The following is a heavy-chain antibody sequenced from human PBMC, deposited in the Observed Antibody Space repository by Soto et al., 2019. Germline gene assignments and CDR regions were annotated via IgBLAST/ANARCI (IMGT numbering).Heavy chain of an antibody. CDR3: ARGWGYDSNDYYYAY. CDR2: IIPIFGTA. Sequence: QVQLVQSGAEVRKPGSSVKVSCKASGGTFSRHAISWVRQAPGQGLEWMGGIIPIFGTANHAQKFQGRVTIISDESTSTVYMELSRLRSEYTAMYYCARGWGYDSNDYYYAYWGQGTLVRVSS. D-gene: IGHD3-22*01. J-gene: IGHJ1*01. V-gene: IGHV1-69*01. CDR1: GGTFSRHA.